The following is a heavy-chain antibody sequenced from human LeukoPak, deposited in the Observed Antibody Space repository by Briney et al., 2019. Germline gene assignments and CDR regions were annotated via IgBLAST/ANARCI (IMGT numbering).Heavy chain of an antibody. CDR3: ARYGSGSYGWFDP. CDR2: ISSSSSYI. D-gene: IGHD3-10*01. CDR1: GFTFSSYS. J-gene: IGHJ5*02. Sequence: GGSLRLSCAASGFTFSSYSMNWVRQAPGKGLEWVSSISSSSSYIYYADSVKGRFTISRDNAKNSLYLQMNSLGAEDTAVYYCARYGSGSYGWFDPWGQGTLVTVSS. V-gene: IGHV3-21*01.